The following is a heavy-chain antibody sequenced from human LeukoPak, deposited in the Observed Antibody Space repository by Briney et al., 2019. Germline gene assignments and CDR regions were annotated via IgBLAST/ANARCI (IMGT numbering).Heavy chain of an antibody. V-gene: IGHV3-23*01. CDR2: ISGSGGST. J-gene: IGHJ4*02. Sequence: GGSLRLSCAASGFTFSSYAMSWVRQAPGKGLEWVSAISGSGGSTYYADSVKGRFTISRDNSKNTLYLQMNSQRAEDTAVYYCAKDSTPEGYYYDSSGYYQSWGQGTLVTVSS. CDR3: AKDSTPEGYYYDSSGYYQS. CDR1: GFTFSSYA. D-gene: IGHD3-22*01.